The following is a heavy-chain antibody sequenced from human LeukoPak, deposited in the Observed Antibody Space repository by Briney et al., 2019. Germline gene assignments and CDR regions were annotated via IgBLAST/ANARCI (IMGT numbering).Heavy chain of an antibody. V-gene: IGHV3-74*01. CDR1: GFTFSSYA. CDR2: INSDGSST. CDR3: ASPVSVAGMADY. J-gene: IGHJ4*02. Sequence: GGSLRLSCAASGFTFSSYAMSWVRQAPGKGLVWVSRINSDGSSTSYADSVKGRFTISRDNAKNTLYLQMNSLRAEDTAVYYCASPVSVAGMADYWGQGTLVTVSS. D-gene: IGHD6-19*01.